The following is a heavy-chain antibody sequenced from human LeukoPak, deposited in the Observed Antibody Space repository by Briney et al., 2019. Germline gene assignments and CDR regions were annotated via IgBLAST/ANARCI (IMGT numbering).Heavy chain of an antibody. CDR2: ISSSSSYI. CDR3: ARYSSSWAYYFDY. V-gene: IGHV3-21*01. D-gene: IGHD6-13*01. CDR1: GFTFGSYS. J-gene: IGHJ4*02. Sequence: GGSLRLSCAASGFTFGSYSMNWVRQAPGRGLEWVSSISSSSSYIYYADSVKGRFTISRDNAKNSLYLQMNSLRAEDTAVYYCARYSSSWAYYFDYWGQGTLVTVSS.